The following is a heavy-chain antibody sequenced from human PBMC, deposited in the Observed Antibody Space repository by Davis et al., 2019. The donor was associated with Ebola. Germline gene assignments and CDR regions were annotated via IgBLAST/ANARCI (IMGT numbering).Heavy chain of an antibody. CDR3: ARDRNDYVTAFDI. J-gene: IGHJ3*02. CDR1: GFTFSSYA. V-gene: IGHV3-74*01. D-gene: IGHD3-16*01. CDR2: INSDGSST. Sequence: HTGGSLRLSCAASGFTFSSYAMHWVRQAPGKGLVWVSRINSDGSSTSYADSVKGRFTISRDNAKNTLYLQMNSLRAEDTAVYYCARDRNDYVTAFDIWGQGTMVAVSS.